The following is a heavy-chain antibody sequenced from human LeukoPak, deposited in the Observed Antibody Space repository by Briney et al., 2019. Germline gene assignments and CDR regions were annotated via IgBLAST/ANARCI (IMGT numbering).Heavy chain of an antibody. CDR1: GYTFTGYY. Sequence: ASVKVSRKASGYTFTGYYMHWVRQAPGQGLEWMGWINPNSGGTNYAQKFQGRVTMTRDTSISTAYMELSRLRSDDTAVYYCARGDSYSSSWVGYWGQGTLVTVSS. J-gene: IGHJ4*02. V-gene: IGHV1-2*02. D-gene: IGHD6-13*01. CDR2: INPNSGGT. CDR3: ARGDSYSSSWVGY.